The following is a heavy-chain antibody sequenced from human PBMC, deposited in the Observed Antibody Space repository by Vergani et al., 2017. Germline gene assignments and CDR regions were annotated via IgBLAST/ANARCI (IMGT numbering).Heavy chain of an antibody. D-gene: IGHD3-10*01. CDR2: IIPIFGTA. CDR1: GGTFSSYA. V-gene: IGHV1-69*01. Sequence: QVQLVQSGAEVKKPGSSVKVSCKASGGTFSSYAISWVRQAPGQGLEWMGGIIPIFGTANYAQKFQGRVTITADESTSTAYMELSSLRAEDTAVYYCAKGVLLWFGELFNGMDVWGQGTTVTVSS. J-gene: IGHJ6*02. CDR3: AKGVLLWFGELFNGMDV.